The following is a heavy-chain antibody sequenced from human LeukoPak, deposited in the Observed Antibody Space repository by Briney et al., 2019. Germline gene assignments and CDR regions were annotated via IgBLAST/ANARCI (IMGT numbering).Heavy chain of an antibody. D-gene: IGHD2-2*01. V-gene: IGHV1-2*02. CDR1: GYTFTGYY. CDR3: ARDPSLAPNDY. Sequence: GASVTVSCKASGYTFTGYYMHWVRQAPGQGLEWMGWINPNSGGTSYAQKFQGRVTMTRDTSISTAYMELSRLRSDDTAVYYCARDPSLAPNDYWGQGTLVTVSS. CDR2: INPNSGGT. J-gene: IGHJ4*02.